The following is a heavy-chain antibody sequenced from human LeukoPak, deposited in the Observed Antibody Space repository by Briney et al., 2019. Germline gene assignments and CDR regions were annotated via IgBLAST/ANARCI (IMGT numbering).Heavy chain of an antibody. CDR3: ARGRGCSSTSCYAAVDP. V-gene: IGHV1-46*01. CDR2: MNPSGGST. CDR1: GYTFTSYY. D-gene: IGHD2-2*01. J-gene: IGHJ5*02. Sequence: ASVKVSCKASGYTFTSYYMHWVRQAPGQGLEWMGIMNPSGGSTSYAQKFQGRVTMTRDTSISTAYMELSSLRSEDTAVYYCARGRGCSSTSCYAAVDPWGQGTLVTVSS.